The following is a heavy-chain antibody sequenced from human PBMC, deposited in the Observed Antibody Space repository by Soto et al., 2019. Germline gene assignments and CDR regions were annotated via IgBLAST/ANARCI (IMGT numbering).Heavy chain of an antibody. V-gene: IGHV3-49*03. CDR3: TRAPNGKRVPAANSITGTTGYYYGMDV. Sequence: GGSLRLSCTASGFTFGDYAMSWFRQAPGKGLEWVGFIRSKAYGGTTEYAASVKGRFTISRDDSKSIAYLQMNSLKTEDTAVYYCTRAPNGKRVPAANSITGTTGYYYGMDVWGQGTTVTVSS. CDR2: IRSKAYGGTT. CDR1: GFTFGDYA. J-gene: IGHJ6*02. D-gene: IGHD1-7*01.